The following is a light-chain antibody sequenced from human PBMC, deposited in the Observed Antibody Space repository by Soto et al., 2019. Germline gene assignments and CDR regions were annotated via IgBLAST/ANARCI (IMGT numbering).Light chain of an antibody. CDR1: SSDVGGYDY. J-gene: IGLJ1*01. CDR2: EVT. CDR3: SSYTSSRSPYV. V-gene: IGLV2-14*01. Sequence: QSALTQPASVSGSPGQSIAISCTGTSSDVGGYDYVSWYQQHPDKAPKLMIYEVTKRPSGVSNRFSGSKSGNTASLTISGLQAEDEADYYCSSYTSSRSPYVFGTGTKVTVL.